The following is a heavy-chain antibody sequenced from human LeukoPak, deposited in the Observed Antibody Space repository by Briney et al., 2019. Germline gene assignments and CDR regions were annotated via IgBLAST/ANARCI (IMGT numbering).Heavy chain of an antibody. Sequence: PSETLSLTCTVSGFSISSGFYWSWIRQPAGKGLEWIGRIYTSGSTNYNPSLKSRVTMSVDTSKNQFSLKLSSVTAADTAVYYCARAQGYYDFWSGYELYYYMDLWGKGTTVTVSS. D-gene: IGHD3-3*01. CDR3: ARAQGYYDFWSGYELYYYMDL. CDR2: IYTSGST. CDR1: GFSISSGFY. V-gene: IGHV4-4*07. J-gene: IGHJ6*03.